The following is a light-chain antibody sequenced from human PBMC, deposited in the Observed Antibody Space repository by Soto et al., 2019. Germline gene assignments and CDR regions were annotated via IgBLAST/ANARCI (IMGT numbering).Light chain of an antibody. CDR2: AAS. J-gene: IGKJ4*01. CDR1: QGIGVY. Sequence: DIQMTQSPSSLSASLGDRVTITCRASQGIGVYLAWFQQNPGKVPKLLIYAASTLQSGVPSRFSGSGSGTDFTLTISSLQPEDFATYYCQKYNSAPLTFGGGTKVEIK. V-gene: IGKV1-27*01. CDR3: QKYNSAPLT.